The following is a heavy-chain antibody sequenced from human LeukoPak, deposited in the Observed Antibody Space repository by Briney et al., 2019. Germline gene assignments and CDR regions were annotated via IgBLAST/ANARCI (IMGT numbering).Heavy chain of an antibody. J-gene: IGHJ3*02. CDR1: GFTFSSYW. V-gene: IGHV3-7*03. CDR2: IKQGGSEK. D-gene: IGHD2-21*02. Sequence: GGSLRLSCAASGFTFSSYWMSWVRQAPGKGLEWVANIKQGGSEKYYVDSVKGRFTISRDNAKNSLYLQMNSLRAEDTAVYYCARVTAMGRYAFDIWGQGTMVTVSS. CDR3: ARVTAMGRYAFDI.